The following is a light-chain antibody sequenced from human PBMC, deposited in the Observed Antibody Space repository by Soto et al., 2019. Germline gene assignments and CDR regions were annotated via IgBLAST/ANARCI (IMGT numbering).Light chain of an antibody. V-gene: IGLV2-14*01. CDR1: SSDIGAYDY. Sequence: QSALTQPASLSGSPGQSITISCTGTSSDIGAYDYVSWYQQHPGKVPKLIIHDVSDRPSGVSDRFSASKSGNTASLTISGLQAEDEADYYCSSYTSNRAYVFGTGTKLTVL. CDR3: SSYTSNRAYV. J-gene: IGLJ1*01. CDR2: DVS.